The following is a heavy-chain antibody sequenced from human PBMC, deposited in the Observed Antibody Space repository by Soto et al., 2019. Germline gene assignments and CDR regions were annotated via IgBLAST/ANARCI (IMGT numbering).Heavy chain of an antibody. CDR2: IYYSGST. CDR3: ARETYGDYVGYFDP. D-gene: IGHD4-17*01. J-gene: IGHJ5*02. CDR1: GGSISSSRSY. Sequence: SETLSLTCTVSGGSISSSRSYWGWIRQPPGKGLECIGSIYYSGSTYYSPSLKSRVTISVDTSKNQFSLKVSSVTAADTAVYYCARETYGDYVGYFDPWGQGTLVTVSS. V-gene: IGHV4-39*07.